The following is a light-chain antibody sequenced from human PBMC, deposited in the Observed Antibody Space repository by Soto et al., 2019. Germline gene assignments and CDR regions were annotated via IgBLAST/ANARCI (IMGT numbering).Light chain of an antibody. CDR2: GAS. Sequence: ETVLTQSPGTLSLSPGEGATLSCRASQGVSSNSLAWYQQKPGQAPRLLIYGASSRATGIPDRFSGSASGTDFTLTISRLEPEDFAVYYCQQYLRSPRTFGQGTKVDIK. CDR1: QGVSSNS. CDR3: QQYLRSPRT. V-gene: IGKV3-20*01. J-gene: IGKJ1*01.